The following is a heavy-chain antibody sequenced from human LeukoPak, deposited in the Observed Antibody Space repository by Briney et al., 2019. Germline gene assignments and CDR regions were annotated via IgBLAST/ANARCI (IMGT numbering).Heavy chain of an antibody. CDR3: ARDPYYYDSSGYPY. Sequence: GPSVKLSCKASGGTFSSYAISWVRQAPGQGLEWLGGINPIFRTANYAQKYQGRVTITTVESTGTAYVELSSLRSEDTAVYYCARDPYYYDSSGYPYWGRGTLVTVSS. J-gene: IGHJ4*02. CDR2: INPIFRTA. CDR1: GGTFSSYA. V-gene: IGHV1-69*05. D-gene: IGHD3-22*01.